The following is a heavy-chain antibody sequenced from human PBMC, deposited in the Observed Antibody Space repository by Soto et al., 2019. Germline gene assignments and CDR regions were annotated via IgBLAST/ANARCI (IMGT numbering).Heavy chain of an antibody. Sequence: GGSLRLSCAASGFTFSSYAMTWVRQPPGKGLEWVSAISSSGARTYYADSVKGRFTISRDNSKNTLYLQMNSLRAEDTAVYYCARDQDYYGSAEHGMDVWGQGTTVTVSS. V-gene: IGHV3-23*01. J-gene: IGHJ6*02. CDR2: ISSSGART. D-gene: IGHD3-10*01. CDR3: ARDQDYYGSAEHGMDV. CDR1: GFTFSSYA.